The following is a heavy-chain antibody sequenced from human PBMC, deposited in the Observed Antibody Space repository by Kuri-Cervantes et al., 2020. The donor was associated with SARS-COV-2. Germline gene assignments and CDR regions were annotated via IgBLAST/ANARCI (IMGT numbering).Heavy chain of an antibody. CDR2: IKQDGSEK. CDR1: GFTFSSYA. Sequence: GGSLRLSCAASGFTFSSYAMSWVRQAPGKGLEWVANIKQDGSEKYYVDSVKGRFTISRDNAKNSLYLQMNSLRAEDTAVYYCARAVLGVVAYFDYWGQGTLVTVSS. V-gene: IGHV3-7*04. J-gene: IGHJ4*02. CDR3: ARAVLGVVAYFDY. D-gene: IGHD3-3*01.